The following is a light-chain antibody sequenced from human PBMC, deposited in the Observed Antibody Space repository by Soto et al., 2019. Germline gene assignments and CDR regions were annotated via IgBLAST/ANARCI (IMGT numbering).Light chain of an antibody. CDR3: QQSYTSPRT. V-gene: IGKV1-39*01. CDR1: QSISNY. CDR2: AAS. Sequence: DIQMTQSPSSLSASVGDRVTITCRASQSISNYLNWYQQKPGKAPKVLIYAASSLQSGVPSRFSGSGSGTDFTLTIRSLQPEDFATYYCQQSYTSPRTFGLGTKVEF. J-gene: IGKJ1*01.